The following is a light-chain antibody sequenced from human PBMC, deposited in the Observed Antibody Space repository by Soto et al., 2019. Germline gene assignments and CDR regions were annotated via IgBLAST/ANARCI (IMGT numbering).Light chain of an antibody. CDR1: QSVSSSY. V-gene: IGKV3-20*01. Sequence: EIVLTQSPGTLSLSPGERATLSCRASQSVSSSYLAWYQQKPGQAPRLLIYGASSRATGIPDRFSGSGSGTDFTLTISRLEPEDFEVYYCQQYGSSPGTFGPGTNVDIK. J-gene: IGKJ3*01. CDR3: QQYGSSPGT. CDR2: GAS.